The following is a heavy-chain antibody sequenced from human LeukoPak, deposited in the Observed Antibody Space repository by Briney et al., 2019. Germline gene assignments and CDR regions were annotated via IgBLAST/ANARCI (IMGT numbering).Heavy chain of an antibody. CDR2: IYYSGST. V-gene: IGHV4-39*07. CDR3: ARPIMITFGGALGAFDI. D-gene: IGHD3-16*01. CDR1: GGSISSSTYY. J-gene: IGHJ3*02. Sequence: SETLSLTCTVSGGSISSSTYYWGWIRQPPGKGLEWIGSIYYSGSTYYNPSLKSRVTISVDTSKNQFSLKLSSVTAADTAVYYCARPIMITFGGALGAFDIWGQGTMVTVSS.